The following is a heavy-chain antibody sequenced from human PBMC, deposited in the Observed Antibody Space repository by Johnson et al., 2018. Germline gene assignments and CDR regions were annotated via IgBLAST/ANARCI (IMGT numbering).Heavy chain of an antibody. Sequence: QVQLVESGGGVVQPGGSLRLSCSASGFSFSNHVMHWVRQAPGKALEWVAVTSNDEGIKYYVDSVKGRLTISRDNSKGTLYLQMNSLRAEDTAVYYCATGAISGVIYREFFQHWGQGTLVTVSS. CDR3: ATGAISGVIYREFFQH. V-gene: IGHV3-30*03. J-gene: IGHJ1*01. CDR1: GFSFSNHV. CDR2: TSNDEGIK. D-gene: IGHD3-10*01.